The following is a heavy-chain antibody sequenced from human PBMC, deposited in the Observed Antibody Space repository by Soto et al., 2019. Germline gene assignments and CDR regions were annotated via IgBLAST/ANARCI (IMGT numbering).Heavy chain of an antibody. Sequence: GESLKISCEGSGFSFSKYTVGWVRQIPGKGLEWMGIIHPGDSDTRYSPSFQGQVTISADKSISTAYLQWSSLKASDTAMYYCTLSYGDSYYYYTGMDVWGQGTTVTVS. CDR1: GFSFSKYT. CDR2: IHPGDSDT. V-gene: IGHV5-51*01. D-gene: IGHD4-17*01. CDR3: TLSYGDSYYYYTGMDV. J-gene: IGHJ6*02.